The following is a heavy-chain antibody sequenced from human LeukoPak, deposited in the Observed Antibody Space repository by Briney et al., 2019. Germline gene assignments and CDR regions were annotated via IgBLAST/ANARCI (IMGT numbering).Heavy chain of an antibody. CDR2: FDPEDDET. CDR1: GYTLAELS. CDR3: ATGHSSGYSYDY. Sequence: ASVKVSCKVSGYTLAELSMHWVRQAPGKGLEWMGGFDPEDDETIYAQKFQGRVTMTEDTSTDTAYMELSSLRSEDTAVYYCATGHSSGYSYDYWGQGTLVTVSS. J-gene: IGHJ4*02. V-gene: IGHV1-24*01. D-gene: IGHD3-22*01.